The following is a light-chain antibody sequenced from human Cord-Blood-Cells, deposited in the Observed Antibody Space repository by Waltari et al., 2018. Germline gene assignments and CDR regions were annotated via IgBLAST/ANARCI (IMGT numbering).Light chain of an antibody. Sequence: IQLTQSPSSLSASVGDRVTITCRASQGISSYLAWYQQKPGKVPKLLIYAASTLQSGVQSRFSGSGSGTDFTLTISSLQPEDFATYYCQQLNSYPITFGQGTRLEIK. CDR3: QQLNSYPIT. V-gene: IGKV1-9*01. CDR1: QGISSY. J-gene: IGKJ5*01. CDR2: AAS.